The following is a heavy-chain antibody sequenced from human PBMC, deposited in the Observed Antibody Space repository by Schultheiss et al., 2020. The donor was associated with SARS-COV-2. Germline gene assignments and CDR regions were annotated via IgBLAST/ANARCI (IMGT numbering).Heavy chain of an antibody. CDR2: IYYSGST. J-gene: IGHJ4*02. D-gene: IGHD7-27*01. V-gene: IGHV4-59*01. CDR3: ARDGDLRAFDY. CDR1: GGSISSNY. Sequence: SETLSLTCIVSGGSISSNYWSWIRQPPGKGLEWIGYIYYSGSTNYNPSLKSRVTISVDTSKNQFSLKLSSVTAADTVVYYCARDGDLRAFDYWGQGTLVTVSS.